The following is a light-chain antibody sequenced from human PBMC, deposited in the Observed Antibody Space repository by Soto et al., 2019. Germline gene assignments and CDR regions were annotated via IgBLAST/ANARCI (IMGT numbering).Light chain of an antibody. Sequence: DIQMTQSPSTLSASVGDRVTINCRASKSISSWLAWYQQKPGKAPKLLIYDASSLESGVPSRFSGSGSGTEFTLTISSLQPDDFATYYCQQYNSYWGWTFGQGTKVEFK. CDR1: KSISSW. J-gene: IGKJ1*01. V-gene: IGKV1-5*01. CDR3: QQYNSYWGWT. CDR2: DAS.